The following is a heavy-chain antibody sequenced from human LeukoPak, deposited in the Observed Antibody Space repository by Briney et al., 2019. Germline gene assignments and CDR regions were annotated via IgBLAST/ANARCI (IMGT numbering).Heavy chain of an antibody. CDR2: IRYDGSNK. CDR3: AKDHGVAVAAPSYMDV. CDR1: GFTFSSYG. V-gene: IGHV3-30*02. J-gene: IGHJ6*03. D-gene: IGHD6-19*01. Sequence: GGSLRLSCAASGFTFSSYGMHWVRQAPGKGLEWVAFIRYDGSNKYYADSVKGRFTISRDNSKNTLYLQMNSLRAEDTAVYYCAKDHGVAVAAPSYMDVWGKGTTVTVSS.